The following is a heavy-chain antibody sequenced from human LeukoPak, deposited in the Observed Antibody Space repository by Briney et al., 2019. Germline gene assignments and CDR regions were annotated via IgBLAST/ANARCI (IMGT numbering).Heavy chain of an antibody. D-gene: IGHD2-2*03. J-gene: IGHJ5*02. V-gene: IGHV4-4*02. CDR3: ARGLGYCSSTSCSELYNWFDP. CDR1: GGSISSSNW. CDR2: IYHSGST. Sequence: SETLSLTCADSGGSISSSNWWSWVRQPPGKGLEWIGEIYHSGSTNYNPSLKSRVTISVDKSKNQFSLKLSSVTAADTAVYYCARGLGYCSSTSCSELYNWFDPWGQATLVTVSS.